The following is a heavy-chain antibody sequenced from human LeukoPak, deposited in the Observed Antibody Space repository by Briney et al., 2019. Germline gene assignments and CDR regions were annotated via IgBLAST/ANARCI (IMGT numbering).Heavy chain of an antibody. J-gene: IGHJ3*02. D-gene: IGHD3-10*01. Sequence: GGSLRLSCTASGFTFGDYAMSWVRQAPGKGLDWVGFIRSKAYGGTTEYAASVKGRFTISRDDSKSIAYLQMNSLKAEDTAVYYCTSFGYYSDAFDIWGQGTMVTVSS. V-gene: IGHV3-49*04. CDR2: IRSKAYGGTT. CDR3: TSFGYYSDAFDI. CDR1: GFTFGDYA.